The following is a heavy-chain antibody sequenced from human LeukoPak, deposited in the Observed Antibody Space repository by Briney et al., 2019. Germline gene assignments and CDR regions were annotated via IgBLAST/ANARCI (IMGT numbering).Heavy chain of an antibody. V-gene: IGHV3-30-3*01. CDR2: ISFDGDNE. J-gene: IGHJ1*01. Sequence: PGRSLKLPCATSGFTFSNYAIHWVRQAPGKGLEWVADISFDGDNEHYADSVRGRFMISRDTSKNTVYLQMNSLTIEDTAVYYCAREPSGNFGQLVSSAEYFQHWGQGTRVTVSS. CDR3: AREPSGNFGQLVSSAEYFQH. D-gene: IGHD5/OR15-5a*01. CDR1: GFTFSNYA.